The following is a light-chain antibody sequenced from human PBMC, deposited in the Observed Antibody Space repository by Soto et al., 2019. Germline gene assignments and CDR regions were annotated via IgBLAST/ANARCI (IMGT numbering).Light chain of an antibody. Sequence: ILMTQSPATLSVSRGERATLSCRASQSVSNNLAWYHQKPGQAPRLLIYDASTRASGIPSRFSRSRSGTEFTPTIFGQQYEDFAVCYFQKYNNRYQSTFGQGTKVEI. CDR2: DAS. CDR1: QSVSNN. V-gene: IGKV3-15*01. CDR3: QKYNNRYQST. J-gene: IGKJ1*01.